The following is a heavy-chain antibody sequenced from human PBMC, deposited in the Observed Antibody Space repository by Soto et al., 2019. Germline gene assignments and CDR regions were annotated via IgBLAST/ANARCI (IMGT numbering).Heavy chain of an antibody. CDR1: GFTFSSYS. Sequence: GGSLRLSCAASGFTFSSYSMNWVRQAPGKGLEWVSSISSSSSYIYYADSVKGRFTISRDNAKNSLYLQMNSLRAEDTAVYYXARDLPYSSSPFDYWGQGTLVTVSS. CDR3: ARDLPYSSSPFDY. CDR2: ISSSSSYI. V-gene: IGHV3-21*01. J-gene: IGHJ4*02. D-gene: IGHD6-13*01.